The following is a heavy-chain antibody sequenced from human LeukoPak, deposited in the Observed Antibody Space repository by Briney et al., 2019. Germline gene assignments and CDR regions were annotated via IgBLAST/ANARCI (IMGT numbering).Heavy chain of an antibody. Sequence: GGSLRLSRAASGFAFNTSGMNWVRQAPGKGLQWLSYIHRNITTIYYADSVKGRFTISRDNAKNSLYLQMKNLSADDTAVYYCATGLMDVWGQGTTVIVSS. CDR1: GFAFNTSG. CDR3: ATGLMDV. CDR2: IHRNITTI. J-gene: IGHJ6*02. V-gene: IGHV3-48*04.